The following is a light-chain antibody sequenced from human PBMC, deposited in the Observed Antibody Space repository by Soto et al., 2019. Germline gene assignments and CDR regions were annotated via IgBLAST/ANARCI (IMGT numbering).Light chain of an antibody. V-gene: IGKV3-15*01. CDR2: DAS. CDR3: QQYKSWLT. Sequence: IVMTQSPATLSVSPGERATLSCRASQSINNNLAWYQQKPGQAPRLLIYDASTGATDIPARFSGSGSGTEFTLTSSSLQSEEAAFYYCQQYKSWLTFGQGTKLEIK. CDR1: QSINNN. J-gene: IGKJ2*01.